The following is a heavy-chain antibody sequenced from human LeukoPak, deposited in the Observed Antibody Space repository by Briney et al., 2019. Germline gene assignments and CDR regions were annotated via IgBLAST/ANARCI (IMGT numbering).Heavy chain of an antibody. CDR1: GFTFSAYG. CDR2: IWFDGSNK. CDR3: AKECGGGCSDDY. Sequence: GPLRLSCAASGFTFSAYGMHWVRRAPGKGLEWVAFIWFDGSNKYYADSVKGRFTISRDNSKNTLYLQMNSLRLEDTAVFYCAKECGGGCSDDYWGQGTLVTVSS. V-gene: IGHV3-30*02. J-gene: IGHJ4*02. D-gene: IGHD2-21*02.